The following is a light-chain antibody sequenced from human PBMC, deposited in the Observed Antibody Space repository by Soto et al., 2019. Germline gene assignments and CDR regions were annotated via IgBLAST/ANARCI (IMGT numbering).Light chain of an antibody. CDR2: AAF. CDR3: QQANNFPIT. CDR1: QGINSW. V-gene: IGKV1-12*01. J-gene: IGKJ5*01. Sequence: DIQMTQSPSSVSASVGDRVTITCRASQGINSWLAWYQQKPGNVPNLLISAAFNLQSGVPSRFSGSRSGTDFTLTISSLQPEDFATYYCQQANNFPITFGQGTRLEIK.